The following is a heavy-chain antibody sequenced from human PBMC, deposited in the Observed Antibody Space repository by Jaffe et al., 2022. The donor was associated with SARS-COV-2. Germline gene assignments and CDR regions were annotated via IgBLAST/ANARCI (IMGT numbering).Heavy chain of an antibody. CDR2: ISYDGSNK. V-gene: IGHV3-30*04. CDR3: AREGGGGQLAD. J-gene: IGHJ4*02. CDR1: GFTFSSYA. D-gene: IGHD6-13*01. Sequence: QVQLVESGGGVVQPGRSLRLSCAASGFTFSSYAMHWVRQAPGKGLEWVAVISYDGSNKYYADSVKGRFTISRDNSKNTLYLQMNSLRAEDTAVYYCAREGGGGQLADWGQGTLVTVSS.